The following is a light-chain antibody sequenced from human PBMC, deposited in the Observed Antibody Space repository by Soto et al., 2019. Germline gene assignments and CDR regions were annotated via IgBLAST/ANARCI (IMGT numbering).Light chain of an antibody. CDR1: SRDVGASDY. J-gene: IGLJ1*01. V-gene: IGLV2-8*01. CDR3: LSHSGSSNV. CDR2: EVN. Sequence: QSALTQPPSASGSPGQSVAISCTGTSRDVGASDYVSWYQQHSGKAPKLLLYEVNKRPSGVPDRFSGSKSGNTASLTVSALQAYDEAAYYCLSHSGSSNVLGTGTKVTVL.